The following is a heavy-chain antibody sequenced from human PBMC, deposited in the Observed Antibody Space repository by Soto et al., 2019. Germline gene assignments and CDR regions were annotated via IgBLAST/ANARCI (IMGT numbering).Heavy chain of an antibody. J-gene: IGHJ4*02. CDR3: ARVIRSGGWYSPWTFDY. CDR1: GGSISSGDYY. D-gene: IGHD6-19*01. V-gene: IGHV4-30-4*01. Sequence: TLSLTCTVSGGSISSGDYYWSWIRQPPGKVLEWIGYIYYSGSTYYNPSLKSRVTISVDTSENQFSLKLSSVTAADTAVYYCARVIRSGGWYSPWTFDYWGQGXLVTVYS. CDR2: IYYSGST.